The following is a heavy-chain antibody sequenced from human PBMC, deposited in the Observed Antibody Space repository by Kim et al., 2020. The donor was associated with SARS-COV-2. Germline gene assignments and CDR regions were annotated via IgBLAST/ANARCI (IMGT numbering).Heavy chain of an antibody. CDR3: ARAIKQQLSHWFDP. CDR1: GGSISSYY. CDR2: IYYSGST. Sequence: SETLSLTCTVSGGSISSYYWSWIRQPPGKGLDWIGYIYYSGSTNYNPSLKSRVTISVDTSKNQFSLKLSSVTAADTAVYYCARAIKQQLSHWFDPWGQGTLVTVSS. J-gene: IGHJ5*02. D-gene: IGHD6-13*01. V-gene: IGHV4-59*13.